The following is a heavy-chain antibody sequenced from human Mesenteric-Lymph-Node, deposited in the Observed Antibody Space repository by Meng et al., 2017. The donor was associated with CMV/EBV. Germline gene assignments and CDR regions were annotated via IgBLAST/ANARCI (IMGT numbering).Heavy chain of an antibody. CDR1: GFTFSSYA. J-gene: IGHJ4*02. CDR2: ISYDGSNK. Sequence: GESLKISCAASGFTFSSYAMQWVRQAPGKGLEWVAVISYDGSNKYYADSVKGRFTISRDNSKNTLYLQMNSLRAEDTVVYYCARGLKRIRFITMVRGDLDYWGQGTLVTVSS. V-gene: IGHV3-30*04. CDR3: ARGLKRIRFITMVRGDLDY. D-gene: IGHD3-10*01.